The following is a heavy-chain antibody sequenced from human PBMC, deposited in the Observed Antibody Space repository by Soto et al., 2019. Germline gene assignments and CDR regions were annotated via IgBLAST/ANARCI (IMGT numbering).Heavy chain of an antibody. CDR1: GDSVSSTSTA. Sequence: SQTLSLTCAISGDSVSSTSTAWSWIRQAPSRGLEWLGRTYYRSKWYSDYAVSVKSRITINPDTSKNQFSLQLNSVTPEDTAVYYCARGSYYSGWVWGQGTLVTVSS. V-gene: IGHV6-1*01. CDR3: ARGSYYSGWV. J-gene: IGHJ4*02. D-gene: IGHD6-19*01. CDR2: TYYRSKWYS.